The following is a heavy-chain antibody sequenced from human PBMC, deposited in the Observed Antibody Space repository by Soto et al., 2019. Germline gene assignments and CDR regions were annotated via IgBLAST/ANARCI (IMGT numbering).Heavy chain of an antibody. CDR1: GGTFSSYA. D-gene: IGHD2-2*01. Sequence: QVQLVQSGAEVKKPGSSVKVSCKASGGTFSSYAISWVRQAPGQGLAWMGGIIPISGTANYAQKFQGRVTIADDESTSTAYMELSSLRSEDTDVYYCARAQGSSTSLEIYYYYYYGMDVWGQGTTVTVSS. V-gene: IGHV1-69*01. CDR2: IIPISGTA. CDR3: ARAQGSSTSLEIYYYYYYGMDV. J-gene: IGHJ6*02.